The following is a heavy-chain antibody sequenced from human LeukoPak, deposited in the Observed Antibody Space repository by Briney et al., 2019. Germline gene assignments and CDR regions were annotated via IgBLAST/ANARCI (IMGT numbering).Heavy chain of an antibody. CDR2: TYYRSKWRN. D-gene: IGHD3-16*01. CDR1: GDTVSSNSAA. CDR3: ARDMGSYGHPFSFEF. V-gene: IGHV6-1*01. J-gene: IGHJ4*02. Sequence: SQTLSLTCVISGDTVSSNSAAWSWIRLSPSRGLEWLGRTYYRSKWRNDHAASVRSRVTIDGDTSKNQFSLHLNSVSPDDTAIYYCARDMGSYGHPFSFEFWGQGTPVTVST.